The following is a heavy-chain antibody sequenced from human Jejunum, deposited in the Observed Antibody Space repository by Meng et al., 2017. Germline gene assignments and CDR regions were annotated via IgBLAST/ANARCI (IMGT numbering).Heavy chain of an antibody. CDR2: IAHDGSVE. J-gene: IGHJ3*02. CDR3: TRKFEDSVKADCFDM. V-gene: IGHV3-30*04. CDR1: GFTFSDHV. Sequence: GESLKISCAASGFTFSDHVMHWVRQTPGKGLEWVAVIAHDGSVEYYLDSVKGRFTISRDNSKSTLYLQMNSLRAEDTALYYCTRKFEDSVKADCFDMWGQGTMVTVSS. D-gene: IGHD5/OR15-5a*01.